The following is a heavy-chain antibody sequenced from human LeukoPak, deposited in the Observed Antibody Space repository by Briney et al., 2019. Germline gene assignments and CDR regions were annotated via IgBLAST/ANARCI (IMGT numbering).Heavy chain of an antibody. Sequence: SETLSLTCGVYGGSFSGYYWSWIRQPPWKELEWIGEINNSGSTNYNPSLKSRVTISVDTSKNQFSLKLSSVTAADTAVYYCVRDIAAAGGFDYWGQGTLVTVSS. CDR3: VRDIAAAGGFDY. CDR2: INNSGST. J-gene: IGHJ4*02. CDR1: GGSFSGYY. V-gene: IGHV4-34*01. D-gene: IGHD6-13*01.